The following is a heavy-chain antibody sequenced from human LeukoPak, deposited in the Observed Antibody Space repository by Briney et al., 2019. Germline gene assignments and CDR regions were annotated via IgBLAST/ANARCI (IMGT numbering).Heavy chain of an antibody. D-gene: IGHD3-22*01. J-gene: IGHJ2*01. CDR2: IIPRFGTA. V-gene: IGHV1-69*01. CDR1: GGTFSTYA. Sequence: GSSVKVSCRASGGTFSTYAITWVRQAPGQGLEWMGGIIPRFGTANYAQKFQGRVTITADESTSTAYMELSSLRSEDTAVYYCARAPGYYYDSSGYFDLWGRGTLVTVSS. CDR3: ARAPGYYYDSSGYFDL.